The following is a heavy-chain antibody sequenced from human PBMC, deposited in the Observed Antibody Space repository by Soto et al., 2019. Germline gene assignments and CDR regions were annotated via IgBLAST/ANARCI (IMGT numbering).Heavy chain of an antibody. CDR2: ISFDGGNK. D-gene: IGHD3-10*01. Sequence: GGSLRPSCVGSGSNYGTHWVRQAPGKGLAWVAVISFDGGNKYHADPVKGRFTISRDNSKNTLYLQMNSLRPEDTDVYYCGKDTRRGVYYSYYGMDVWGQGTTVTVSS. CDR1: GSNYG. V-gene: IGHV3-30*18. J-gene: IGHJ6*02. CDR3: GKDTRRGVYYSYYGMDV.